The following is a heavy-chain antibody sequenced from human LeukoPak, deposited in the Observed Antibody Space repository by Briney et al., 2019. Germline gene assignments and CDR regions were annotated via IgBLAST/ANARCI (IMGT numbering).Heavy chain of an antibody. CDR1: GFTFSSYT. J-gene: IGHJ3*02. Sequence: GGSLRLSCAASGFTFSSYTMSWVRQAPGKGLEWVSAISGGGGSTYYADSVRGRFTISRDNARNTLSLQMNSLRAEDTAVYYCARDPRYCSAGSCYFDAFDIWGQGTMVTVSS. V-gene: IGHV3-23*01. CDR2: ISGGGGST. D-gene: IGHD2-15*01. CDR3: ARDPRYCSAGSCYFDAFDI.